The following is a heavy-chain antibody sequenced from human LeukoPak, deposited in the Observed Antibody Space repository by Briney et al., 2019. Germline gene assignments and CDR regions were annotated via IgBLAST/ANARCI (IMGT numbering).Heavy chain of an antibody. CDR2: INHSGST. CDR3: ARAMFPTYFDY. CDR1: GGSFSGYY. J-gene: IGHJ4*02. D-gene: IGHD3-10*02. V-gene: IGHV4-34*01. Sequence: SETLSLTCAVYGGSFSGYYWSWLRQPPGKGLEWIGEINHSGSTNYNPSLKSRVTISVDTSKNQFSLKLSSVTAADTAVYYCARAMFPTYFDYWGQGSLVTVSS.